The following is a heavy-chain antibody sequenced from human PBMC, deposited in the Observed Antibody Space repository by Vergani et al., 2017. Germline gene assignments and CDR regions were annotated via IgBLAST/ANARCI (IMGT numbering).Heavy chain of an antibody. J-gene: IGHJ6*02. Sequence: QVQLQESGPGLVKPSQTLSLTCTVSGGSISSGDYYWSWIRQPAGKGLEWIGYIYYSGSTNYNPSLKSRVTISVDTSKNQFALKLSSVTAADTAVYYCARQYCSSTSCYGNFILDYYYGMDVWGQGTTVTVSS. CDR2: IYYSGST. V-gene: IGHV4-61*10. CDR1: GGSISSGDYY. CDR3: ARQYCSSTSCYGNFILDYYYGMDV. D-gene: IGHD2-2*01.